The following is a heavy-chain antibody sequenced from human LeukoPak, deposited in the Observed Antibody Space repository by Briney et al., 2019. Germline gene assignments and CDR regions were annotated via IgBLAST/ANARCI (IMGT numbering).Heavy chain of an antibody. J-gene: IGHJ4*02. CDR2: INTDGSNT. Sequence: GGSLRLSCAASGFTFSSYWMHWVRQAPGKGLVWVSRINTDGSNTTYADSVRGRFTISRDNAKNTLYLQMNSLRAEDTAVYYCASHPGYDFWSGYSYWGQGTLVTVSS. CDR3: ASHPGYDFWSGYSY. D-gene: IGHD3-3*01. CDR1: GFTFSSYW. V-gene: IGHV3-74*01.